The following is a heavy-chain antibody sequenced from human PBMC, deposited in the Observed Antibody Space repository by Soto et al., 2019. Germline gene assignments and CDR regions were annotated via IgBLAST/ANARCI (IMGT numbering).Heavy chain of an antibody. CDR1: GGSISSYY. CDR2: IYYSGIT. J-gene: IGHJ4*02. Sequence: PSATLSLTCTVSGGSISSYYWSWFRQPPGRVVEWIGYIYYSGITDYNPYLQERVTITRDMSTSTAYMEMSGLRSGDEAVYYCAADVGGYIYGLGKYWGKGTLVTVSS. V-gene: IGHV4-59*03. D-gene: IGHD5-18*01. CDR3: AADVGGYIYGLGKY.